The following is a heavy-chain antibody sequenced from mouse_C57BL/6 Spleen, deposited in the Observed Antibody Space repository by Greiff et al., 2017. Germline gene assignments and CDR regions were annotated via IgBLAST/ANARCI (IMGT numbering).Heavy chain of an antibody. D-gene: IGHD2-3*01. CDR1: GYTFTDYY. V-gene: IGHV1-26*01. CDR3: ARERYDGEY. CDR2: INPNNGGT. Sequence: EVQLQQPGPELVKPGASVKISCKASGYTFTDYYMNWVKQSPGQSLEWIGDINPNNGGTSYNQKFKGKATLTVDKSSSTAYMELRSLTSEDSAVNYCARERYDGEYWGHGTTLTVST. J-gene: IGHJ2*01.